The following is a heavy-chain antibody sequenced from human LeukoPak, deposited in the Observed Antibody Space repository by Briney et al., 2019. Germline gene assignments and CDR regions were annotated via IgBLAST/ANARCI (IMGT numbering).Heavy chain of an antibody. J-gene: IGHJ4*02. CDR3: ARADYDILVPFDY. D-gene: IGHD3-9*01. Sequence: SETLSLTCAVYGGPFSGYYWTWIRQPPGKGLEWIGEINHSGSTNYNPSLKSRVTISVDTSKNQFSLKLSSVTAADTAVYYCARADYDILVPFDYWGQGTLVTVSS. CDR2: INHSGST. CDR1: GGPFSGYY. V-gene: IGHV4-34*01.